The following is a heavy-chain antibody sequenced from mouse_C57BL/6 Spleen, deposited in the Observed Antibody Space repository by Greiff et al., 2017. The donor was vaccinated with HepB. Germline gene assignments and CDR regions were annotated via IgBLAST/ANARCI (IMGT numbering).Heavy chain of an antibody. Sequence: VQVVESGPELVKPGASVKISCKASGYAFSSSWMNWVKQRPGKGLEWIGRIYPGDGDTNYNGKFKGKATLTADKSSSTAYMQLSSLTSEDSAVYFCARTAQAGAMDYWGQGTSVTVSS. CDR2: IYPGDGDT. CDR1: GYAFSSSW. D-gene: IGHD3-2*02. CDR3: ARTAQAGAMDY. J-gene: IGHJ4*01. V-gene: IGHV1-82*01.